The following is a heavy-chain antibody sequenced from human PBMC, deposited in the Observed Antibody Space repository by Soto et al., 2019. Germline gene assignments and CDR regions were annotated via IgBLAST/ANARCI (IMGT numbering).Heavy chain of an antibody. D-gene: IGHD6-13*01. CDR1: GYTCTSYD. V-gene: IGHV1-8*01. CDR2: MNPNSGNT. Sequence: QVQLVQSGAEVKKPGASVKVSCKASGYTCTSYDINWVRQATGQGLEWMGWMNPNSGNTGYALKFQGRVTMTRNTSIGTAYMERSSLRSEDTDVYYCARERSAACTGWFDPWGQGTLVTVSS. J-gene: IGHJ5*02. CDR3: ARERSAACTGWFDP.